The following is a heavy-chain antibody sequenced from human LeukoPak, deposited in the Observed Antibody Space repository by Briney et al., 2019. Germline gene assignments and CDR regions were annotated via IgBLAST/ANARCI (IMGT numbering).Heavy chain of an antibody. CDR1: GFTFSSYW. D-gene: IGHD2-15*01. V-gene: IGHV3-74*01. J-gene: IGHJ3*02. Sequence: GGSLRLSCAASGFTFSSYWMHWVRQAPGKGLVWVSRINSDGSSTTYADSVKGRFTISRDNAKNTLYLQMNSLRAEDTAVYYCARDRWDCSGGSCYHRGFDIWGQGTMVTVSS. CDR3: ARDRWDCSGGSCYHRGFDI. CDR2: INSDGSST.